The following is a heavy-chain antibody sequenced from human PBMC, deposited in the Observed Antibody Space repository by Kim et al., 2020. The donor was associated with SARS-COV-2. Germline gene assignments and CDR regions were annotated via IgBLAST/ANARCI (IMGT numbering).Heavy chain of an antibody. CDR3: ARDPVADGYSFFDY. Sequence: VQGRFTVSTDYYTTTLSLQMNSLRAEDTAIYYCARDPVADGYSFFDYWGQGTLVTVSS. J-gene: IGHJ4*02. D-gene: IGHD4-4*01. V-gene: IGHV3-53*01.